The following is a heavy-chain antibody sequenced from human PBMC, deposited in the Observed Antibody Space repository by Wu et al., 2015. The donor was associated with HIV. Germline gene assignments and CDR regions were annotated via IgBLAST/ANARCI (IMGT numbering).Heavy chain of an antibody. J-gene: IGHJ4*02. Sequence: QLGASLGREVKMPGASVKVSCKASGYTFNSYFIHWVRQAPGQGLEWMGIINPSAGSTSYAQKFQGRVTMTRDTSTSTVYMELSSLRSDDTAVYFCARTILYSGSYFDYWGQGTLVTVSS. D-gene: IGHD1-26*01. V-gene: IGHV1-46*02. CDR2: INPSAGST. CDR1: GYTFNSYF. CDR3: ARTILYSGSYFDY.